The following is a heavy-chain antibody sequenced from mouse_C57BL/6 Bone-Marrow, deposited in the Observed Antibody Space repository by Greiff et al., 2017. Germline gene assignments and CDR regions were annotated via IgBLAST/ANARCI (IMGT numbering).Heavy chain of an antibody. J-gene: IGHJ3*01. CDR3: ASSMITTDWFAY. CDR1: GYAFSSSW. D-gene: IGHD2-4*01. V-gene: IGHV1-82*01. CDR2: IYPGDGDT. Sequence: QVQLQQSGPELVKPGASVKISCKASGYAFSSSWMNWVKQRPGKGLEWIGRIYPGDGDTNYNGKFKGKATLTADKSSSTAYMQLSSLTSEDSAVYFCASSMITTDWFAYWGQGTLVTVSA.